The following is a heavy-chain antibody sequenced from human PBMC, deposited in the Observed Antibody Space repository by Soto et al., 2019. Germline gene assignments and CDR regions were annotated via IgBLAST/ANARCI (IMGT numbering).Heavy chain of an antibody. CDR3: VRLSGSGYRTLGY. J-gene: IGHJ1*01. CDR2: VSYSGNN. D-gene: IGHD3-22*01. V-gene: IGHV4-39*01. Sequence: QLQLQESGPGLVKPSETLSLTCTVSDVSISSDYYWGWIRQPPGKGLEWIGTVSYSGNNYYKTSLKSRVTISVDTSKSQFSLNLTSVTAADAAVYYCVRLSGSGYRTLGYWGQGILVTGSS. CDR1: DVSISSDYY.